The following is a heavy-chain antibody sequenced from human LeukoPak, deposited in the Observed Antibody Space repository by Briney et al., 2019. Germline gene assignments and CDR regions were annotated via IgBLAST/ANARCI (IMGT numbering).Heavy chain of an antibody. CDR1: GGSISSGGYY. CDR3: ARGSGYSCGFAY. V-gene: IGHV4-31*03. J-gene: IGHJ4*02. Sequence: SETLSLTCTVSGGSISSGGYYWSWIRQHPGKGLEWLGYIYYSGSTYYNPSLKSRVTISVDTSKNQFSLKLSSVTAADTAVYYCARGSGYSCGFAYWGQGTLVTVSS. D-gene: IGHD5-18*01. CDR2: IYYSGST.